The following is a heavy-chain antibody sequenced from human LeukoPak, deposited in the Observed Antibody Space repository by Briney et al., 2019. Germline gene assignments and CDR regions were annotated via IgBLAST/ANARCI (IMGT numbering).Heavy chain of an antibody. CDR3: ARDRKYYYDSSGLDI. J-gene: IGHJ3*02. CDR1: GYTFTSCG. CDR2: ISAYNGNT. V-gene: IGHV1-18*01. D-gene: IGHD3-22*01. Sequence: GASVKVSCKASGYTFTSCGISWVRQAPGQGLEWMGWISAYNGNTNYAQKLQGRVTMTTDTSTSTAYMELRSLRSDDTAVYYCARDRKYYYDSSGLDIWGQGTMVTVSS.